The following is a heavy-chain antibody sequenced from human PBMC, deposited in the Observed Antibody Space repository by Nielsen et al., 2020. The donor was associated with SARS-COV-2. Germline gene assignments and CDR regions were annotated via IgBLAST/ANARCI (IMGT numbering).Heavy chain of an antibody. V-gene: IGHV1-2*02. CDR3: ARELNVGMAIIGAFDI. CDR1: GYTFTDYY. D-gene: IGHD5-24*01. J-gene: IGHJ3*02. Sequence: ASVKVSCKASGYTFTDYYMHWARQAPGQGLEWIGWINPNSGGTDYAQKFQGRVTMTWATSISTAYIELSRLRSDDTAVYYCARELNVGMAIIGAFDIWGQGTMVTVSS. CDR2: INPNSGGT.